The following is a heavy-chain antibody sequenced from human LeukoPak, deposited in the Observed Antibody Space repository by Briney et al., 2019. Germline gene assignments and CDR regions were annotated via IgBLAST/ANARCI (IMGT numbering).Heavy chain of an antibody. D-gene: IGHD4-17*01. V-gene: IGHV4-34*01. CDR3: ARGRGTVNY. J-gene: IGHJ4*02. Sequence: PSETLSLTCAVYGGSFSGYYWSWIRQPPGKGLEWIGEINHSGSTNYNPSLKSRVTISVDTSKNQFSLKLSSVTAADTAVYYCARGRGTVNYRGQGTLVTVSS. CDR1: GGSFSGYY. CDR2: INHSGST.